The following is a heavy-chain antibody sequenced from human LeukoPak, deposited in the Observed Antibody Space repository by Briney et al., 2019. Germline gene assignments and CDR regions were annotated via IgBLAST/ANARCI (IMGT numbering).Heavy chain of an antibody. CDR3: AKERSARFGY. CDR1: GFTFDDYA. V-gene: IGHV3-9*01. D-gene: IGHD2-15*01. J-gene: IGHJ4*02. Sequence: GGSLRLSCAASGFTFDDYAMHWVRQAPGKGLEWVSGISWNSGSIGYADSVKGRFTISRDNAKNSLYLQMNSLRAEDTALYYCAKERSARFGYWGQGTLVTVSS. CDR2: ISWNSGSI.